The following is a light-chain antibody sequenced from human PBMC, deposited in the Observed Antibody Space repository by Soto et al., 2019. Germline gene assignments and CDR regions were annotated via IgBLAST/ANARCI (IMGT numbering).Light chain of an antibody. V-gene: IGLV1-44*01. J-gene: IGLJ2*01. CDR3: AAWDDSLNGYVA. Sequence: QSVLTQPPSASGTPGQRVTISCSGSSSNIGSNTVNWYQQLPGTAPKLLIYSNNQRPSGVPDRVSGSKSGTSASLAISGLQSEDEADYYCAAWDDSLNGYVAFGGGTKVTVL. CDR1: SSNIGSNT. CDR2: SNN.